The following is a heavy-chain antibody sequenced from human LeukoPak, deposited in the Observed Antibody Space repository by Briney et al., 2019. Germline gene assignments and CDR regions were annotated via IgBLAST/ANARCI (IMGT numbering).Heavy chain of an antibody. CDR3: SRDFYGSGSARNDY. V-gene: IGHV1-46*01. CDR1: GYTFTSNY. Sequence: ASVKVSCKAFGYTFTSNYMHWVRQAPGQGPEWMGVINPSGGSTTYAQKFQGRVTMTRDTSTSTVYMELSSLRSEDTAVYYCSRDFYGSGSARNDYWGQGTLVTVSS. D-gene: IGHD3-10*01. CDR2: INPSGGST. J-gene: IGHJ4*02.